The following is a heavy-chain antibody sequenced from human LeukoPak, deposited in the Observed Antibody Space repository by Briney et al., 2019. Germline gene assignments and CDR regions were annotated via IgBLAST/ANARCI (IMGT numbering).Heavy chain of an antibody. V-gene: IGHV1-46*01. CDR2: INPSGGST. CDR3: ARVFTTMVRGAYYYFDY. D-gene: IGHD3-10*01. CDR1: GYTFTSYY. Sequence: ASVKVSCKASGYTFTSYYMHWVRQAPGQGLEWMGIINPSGGSTSYAQKFQGRVTMTRDTSTSTVYMELSSLRSEDTAVYYCARVFTTMVRGAYYYFDYWGQGTLVTVSS. J-gene: IGHJ4*02.